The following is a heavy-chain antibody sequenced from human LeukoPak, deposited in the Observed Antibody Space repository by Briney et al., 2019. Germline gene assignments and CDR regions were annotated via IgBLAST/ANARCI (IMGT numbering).Heavy chain of an antibody. J-gene: IGHJ4*02. CDR2: INPNSGGT. V-gene: IGHV1-2*04. CDR1: GYTFTGYY. D-gene: IGHD3-10*01. CDR3: ARGDYYGSGSYYSPFDY. Sequence: ASVRVSCKASGYTFTGYYMHWVRQAPGQGLEWMGWINPNSGGTNYAQKFQGWVTMTRDTSISTAYMELSRLRSDDTAVYYCARGDYYGSGSYYSPFDYWGQGTLVTVSS.